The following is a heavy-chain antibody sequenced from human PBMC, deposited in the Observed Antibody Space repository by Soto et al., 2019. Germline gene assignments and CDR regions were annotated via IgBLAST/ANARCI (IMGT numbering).Heavy chain of an antibody. CDR1: SGSFSGYY. V-gene: IGHV4-34*12. CDR3: ARATREGWYFDL. J-gene: IGHJ2*01. CDR2: IIHSGSA. Sequence: QVQLQQWGAGLLKPSETLSLTCAVYSGSFSGYYWSWIRQPPGKGLEWIGEIIHSGSANYNPSLKSRVTISVDTPKNQFSLKLSSVTVADTAVYYCARATREGWYFDLWGRGTLLTVSS.